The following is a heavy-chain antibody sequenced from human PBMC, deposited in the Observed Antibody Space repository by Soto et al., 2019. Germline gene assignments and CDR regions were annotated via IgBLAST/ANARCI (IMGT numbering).Heavy chain of an antibody. V-gene: IGHV4-4*07. CDR2: IYTSGST. D-gene: IGHD2-15*01. CDR3: AREGYCSGGSCYAYAFDI. CDR1: GGSISSYY. J-gene: IGHJ3*02. Sequence: SETLSLTCTVSGGSISSYYWSWIRQPAGKGLEWIGRIYTSGSTNYNPSLKSRVTMSVDTSKNQFSLKVSSVTAADTAVYYCAREGYCSGGSCYAYAFDIWGQGTMVT.